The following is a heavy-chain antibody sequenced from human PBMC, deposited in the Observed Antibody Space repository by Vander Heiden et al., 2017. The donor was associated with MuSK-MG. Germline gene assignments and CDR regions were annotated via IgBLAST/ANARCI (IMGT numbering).Heavy chain of an antibody. CDR1: GYTFSSYA. Sequence: QVQLVQSGSELKKPGASVKVSCKASGYTFSSYAMNWVRQAPGQGLEWMGWINTNTGNPTYAQGFAGRFVFSLDTSVSTAYLQISSLKAEDTAVYYCARGPLYYSSSWYTVSNFDYWGQGTLVTVSS. CDR3: ARGPLYYSSSWYTVSNFDY. V-gene: IGHV7-4-1*02. J-gene: IGHJ4*02. CDR2: INTNTGNP. D-gene: IGHD6-13*01.